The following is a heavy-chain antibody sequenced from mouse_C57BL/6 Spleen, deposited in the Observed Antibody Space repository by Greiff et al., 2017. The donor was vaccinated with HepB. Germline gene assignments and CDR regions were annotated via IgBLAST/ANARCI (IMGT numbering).Heavy chain of an antibody. CDR2: IDPSDSYT. Sequence: QVQLQQPGAELVMPGASVKLSCKASGYTFTSYWMHWVKQRPGQGLEWIGEIDPSDSYTNYNQKFKGKSTLTVDKSSSTAYMQLSSLTSEDSAVYYCARGGLYGSSPFDYWGQGTTLTVSS. J-gene: IGHJ2*01. CDR1: GYTFTSYW. V-gene: IGHV1-69*01. CDR3: ARGGLYGSSPFDY. D-gene: IGHD1-1*01.